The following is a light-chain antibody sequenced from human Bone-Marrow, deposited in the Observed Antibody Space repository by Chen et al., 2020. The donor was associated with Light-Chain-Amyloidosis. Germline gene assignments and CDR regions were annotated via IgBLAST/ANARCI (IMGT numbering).Light chain of an antibody. CDR2: GVS. CDR3: QQYGSSPWT. V-gene: IGKV3-20*01. J-gene: IGKJ1*01. Sequence: EIVLTQSPGTLSLSPGERATLSCGASQSVSSRFFAWYQQKPGQAPRLLIYGVSSRATGIPDRVSGSGSGTDFTLTISRLEPEDFAVYYCQQYGSSPWTFGLGTKVEIK. CDR1: QSVSSRF.